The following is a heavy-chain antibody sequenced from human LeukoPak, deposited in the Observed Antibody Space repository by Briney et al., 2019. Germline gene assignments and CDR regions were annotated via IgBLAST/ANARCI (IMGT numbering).Heavy chain of an antibody. CDR1: GGSISSGNYY. D-gene: IGHD1-26*01. V-gene: IGHV4-39*01. Sequence: PSETLSLTCTVSGGSISSGNYYWNWIRQPPGKGLEWIGSIYYSGSTYYNPSLKSRVTVSVDTSKNQFSLKLSSVTATDTAVYYCARNGTYYRTFDFWGQGTLVTVSS. CDR3: ARNGTYYRTFDF. J-gene: IGHJ4*02. CDR2: IYYSGST.